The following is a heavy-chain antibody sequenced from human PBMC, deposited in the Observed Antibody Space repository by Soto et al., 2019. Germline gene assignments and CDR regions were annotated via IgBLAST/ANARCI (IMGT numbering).Heavy chain of an antibody. CDR1: GYSFTSYA. CDR2: INAGNGNT. V-gene: IGHV1-3*01. CDR3: ARGVENIVVVLDVFGYYGMDV. D-gene: IGHD2-2*01. Sequence: ASVKVSCKASGYSFTSYAIYWVRQAPGQRXEWMGWINAGNGNTKYSQKLQGRVTFTGDTSASTAHMELSSLRSEDTAVYFCARGVENIVVVLDVFGYYGMDVWGQGTTVTVCS. J-gene: IGHJ6*02.